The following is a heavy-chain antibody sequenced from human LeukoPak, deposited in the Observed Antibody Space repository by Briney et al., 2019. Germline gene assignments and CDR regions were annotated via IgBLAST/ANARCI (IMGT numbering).Heavy chain of an antibody. V-gene: IGHV3-64D*06. CDR3: VSPVFINY. D-gene: IGHD1-14*01. Sequence: GGSLRLSCSASGFTFSSLGMHWVRQAPGKGLEHVSTIGSDGDSTYYADSVKDRFTISRDNFKNALYLQMTSLRPEDSAVYYCVSPVFINYWGQGALVTVSS. CDR2: IGSDGDST. CDR1: GFTFSSLG. J-gene: IGHJ4*01.